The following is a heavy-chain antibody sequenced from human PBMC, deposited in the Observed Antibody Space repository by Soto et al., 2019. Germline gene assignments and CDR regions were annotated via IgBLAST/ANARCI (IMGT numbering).Heavy chain of an antibody. V-gene: IGHV4-34*01. D-gene: IGHD6-19*01. CDR1: GGSFSGYY. Sequence: PSETLSLTCAVYGGSFSGYYWSWIRQPPGKGLEWVGEINHSGSTNYSPSLKSRVTISVDTSKNQFSLKLSSVTAADTAVYYCARTGYSSGWYKAAFDIWGQGTMVT. J-gene: IGHJ3*02. CDR2: INHSGST. CDR3: ARTGYSSGWYKAAFDI.